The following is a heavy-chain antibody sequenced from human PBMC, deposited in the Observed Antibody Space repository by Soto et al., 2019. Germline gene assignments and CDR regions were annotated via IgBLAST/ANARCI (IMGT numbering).Heavy chain of an antibody. CDR3: ARQLELHYYYGMDV. J-gene: IGHJ6*02. V-gene: IGHV1-69*13. CDR2: IIPIFGTA. CDR1: GGTFSSYA. D-gene: IGHD1-7*01. Sequence: GASVKVSCKASGGTFSSYAISWVRQAPGQGLEWMGGIIPIFGTANYAQKFQGRVTITADESTSTAYMELSSLRSEDTAVYYCARQLELHYYYGMDVWGQGTTVTVSS.